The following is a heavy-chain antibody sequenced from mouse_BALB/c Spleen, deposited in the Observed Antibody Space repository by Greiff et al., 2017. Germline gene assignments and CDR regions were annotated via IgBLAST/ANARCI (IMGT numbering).Heavy chain of an antibody. CDR2: IDPANGNT. D-gene: IGHD4-1*01. V-gene: IGHV14-3*02. J-gene: IGHJ4*01. CDR3: APTGIGYGMDY. CDR1: GFNFKDTY. Sequence: VQLQQSGAELVKPGASVKLSCTASGFNFKDTYMHWVKQRPEQGLEWIGRIDPANGNTKYDPKFQGKATITADTSSNTAYLQLSSLTSEDTAVYDCAPTGIGYGMDYWGQGTSVTVSS.